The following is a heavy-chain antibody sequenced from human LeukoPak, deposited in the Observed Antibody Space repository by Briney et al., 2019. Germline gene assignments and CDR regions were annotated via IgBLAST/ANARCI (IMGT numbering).Heavy chain of an antibody. V-gene: IGHV4-39*01. CDR3: ARRAVHWFSSSWYYFDY. CDR1: GGSISSSSYY. Sequence: PSETLSLTCTVSGGSISSSSYYWGWIRQPPGKGLEWIGSIYYSGSTYYNPSLKSRVTISVDTSKNQFSLKLSSVTAADTAVYYCARRAVHWFSSSWYYFDYWGQGTLVTVSS. J-gene: IGHJ4*02. CDR2: IYYSGST. D-gene: IGHD6-13*01.